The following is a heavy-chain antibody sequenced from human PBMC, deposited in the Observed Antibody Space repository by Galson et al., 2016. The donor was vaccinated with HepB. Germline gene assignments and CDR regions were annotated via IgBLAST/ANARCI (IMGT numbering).Heavy chain of an antibody. CDR3: AKAAFPAPDIGATGTADH. CDR1: GFTFTTHA. CDR2: ISTNGRKT. Sequence: SLRLSCAASGFTFTTHAMTWVRQAPGKGLEWVSGISTNGRKTFYADSVRGRFSISRDNSKNILYLQMNSLTAEATAVYYCAKAAFPAPDIGATGTADHWGRGTLVTVSS. V-gene: IGHV3-23*01. D-gene: IGHD6-13*01. J-gene: IGHJ4*02.